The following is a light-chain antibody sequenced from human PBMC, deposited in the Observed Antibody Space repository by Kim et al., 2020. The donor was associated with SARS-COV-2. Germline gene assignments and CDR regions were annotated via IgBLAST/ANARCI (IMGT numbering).Light chain of an antibody. CDR1: QSISGW. J-gene: IGKJ1*01. Sequence: DIQMTQSPSTLSASVGDRVTITCRASQSISGWLAWYQQKPGKAPKLLIYKTSSLESGVPSRFSGSGSGTEFTLTISSLQPDDFATYYCQQYHSIGTFGQGTKVDIK. V-gene: IGKV1-5*03. CDR2: KTS. CDR3: QQYHSIGT.